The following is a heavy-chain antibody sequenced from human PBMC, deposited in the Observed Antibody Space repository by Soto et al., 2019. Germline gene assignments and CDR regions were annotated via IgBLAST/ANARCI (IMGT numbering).Heavy chain of an antibody. V-gene: IGHV3-23*01. CDR1: GFTFGTYG. CDR3: AKDRERGGYDSDFDS. CDR2: ITGGNT. Sequence: EVQLLESGGGLIQPGGSLRLSCAASGFTFGTYGMGWVRQAPGKGLEWVSTITGGNTYYAASVKGRFTISRDNYKNTLYLQMSSLRGEDTALYYCAKDRERGGYDSDFDSWGQGTLVTVSS. D-gene: IGHD3-3*01. J-gene: IGHJ4*02.